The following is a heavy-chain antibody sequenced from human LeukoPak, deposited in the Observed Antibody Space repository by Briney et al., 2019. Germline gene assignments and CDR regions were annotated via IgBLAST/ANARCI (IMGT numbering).Heavy chain of an antibody. CDR2: ISYDGSNK. D-gene: IGHD3-10*01. CDR3: ARDPRLLWFGELLDY. CDR1: GFTFSSYA. J-gene: IGHJ4*02. V-gene: IGHV3-30*04. Sequence: PGGSLRLSCAASGFTFSSYAMHWVRQAPGKGLEWVAVISYDGSNKYYADSVKGRFTISRDNSKSTLYLQMNSLRAEDTAVYYCARDPRLLWFGELLDYWGQGTLVTVSS.